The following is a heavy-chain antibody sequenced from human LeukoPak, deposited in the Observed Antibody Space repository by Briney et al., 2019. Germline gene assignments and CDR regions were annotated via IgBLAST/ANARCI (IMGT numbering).Heavy chain of an antibody. V-gene: IGHV1-69*05. CDR1: GGTFSSYA. CDR3: AGTPLDTAMAPYGYFDY. J-gene: IGHJ4*02. Sequence: SVKVSCKASGGTFSSYATSWVRQAPGQGLEWMGGIIPIFGTANYAQKFQGRVTITTDESTSTAYMELSSLRSEDTAVYYCAGTPLDTAMAPYGYFDYWGQGTLVTVSS. CDR2: IIPIFGTA. D-gene: IGHD5-18*01.